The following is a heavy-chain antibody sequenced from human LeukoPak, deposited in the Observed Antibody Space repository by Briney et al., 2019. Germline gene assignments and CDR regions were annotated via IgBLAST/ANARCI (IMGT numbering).Heavy chain of an antibody. D-gene: IGHD1-26*01. J-gene: IGHJ4*02. CDR1: GDSINSLDL. CDR3: AGLVGRYNSGLYYYYFDY. V-gene: IGHV4-4*02. CDR2: MYLSGTT. Sequence: SETLSLTCTVSGDSINSLDLWSWVRQPPGKGLEWIGEMYLSGTTHSNPSVKSRVTISIDKSKNQFFLNLSSVTAADTAVYYCAGLVGRYNSGLYYYYFDYWGQGTLVTVSS.